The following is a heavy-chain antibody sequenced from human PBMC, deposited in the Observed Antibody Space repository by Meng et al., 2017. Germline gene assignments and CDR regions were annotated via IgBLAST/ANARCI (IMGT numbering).Heavy chain of an antibody. CDR3: ARDRESAYYDILTGYSRTGWFDP. Sequence: GGSLRLSCAASGFTFSSYAMHWVRQAPGKGLAWVAVISYDGSNKYYADSVKGRFTISRDNSKNTLYLQMNSLRAEDTAVYYCARDRESAYYDILTGYSRTGWFDPWGQGTLVTVSS. D-gene: IGHD3-9*01. J-gene: IGHJ5*02. CDR2: ISYDGSNK. V-gene: IGHV3-30*04. CDR1: GFTFSSYA.